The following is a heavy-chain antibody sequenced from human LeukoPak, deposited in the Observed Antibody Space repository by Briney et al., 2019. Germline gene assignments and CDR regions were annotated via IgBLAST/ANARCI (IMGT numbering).Heavy chain of an antibody. J-gene: IGHJ4*02. CDR2: INPSGGST. V-gene: IGHV1-46*01. Sequence: ASVKVSCKASGYTFTSYGISWVRQAPGQGLEWMGIINPSGGSTSYAQKFQGRVTMTRDTSTSTVYMEMSSLRSEDTAVYYCARERGVGIQLWGGYYFDYWGQGTLVTVSS. CDR1: GYTFTSYG. CDR3: ARERGVGIQLWGGYYFDY. D-gene: IGHD5-18*01.